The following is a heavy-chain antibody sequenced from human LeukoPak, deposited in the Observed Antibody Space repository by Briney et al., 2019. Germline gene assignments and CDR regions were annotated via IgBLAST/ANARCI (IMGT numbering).Heavy chain of an antibody. CDR1: GDSVSSNSAA. V-gene: IGHV6-1*01. CDR3: ARGGGYDFDY. J-gene: IGHJ4*02. CDR2: TYFRSMWRS. D-gene: IGHD5-12*01. Sequence: SQTLSLTCAISGDSVSSNSAAWNWIRQSPSRGLEWLGRTYFRSMWRSDYAVSVKSRVTINPDTPKNQISPQLNSVTPEDTAVYYCARGGGYDFDYWGQGTLVTVSS.